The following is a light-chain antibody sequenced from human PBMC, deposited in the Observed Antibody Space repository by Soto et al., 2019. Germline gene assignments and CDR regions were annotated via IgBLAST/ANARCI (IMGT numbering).Light chain of an antibody. Sequence: VLTQSPGTLSLSPGERATLSCRASRSVSSTYLAWYQHKPGQAPRLLIYGPSTRATGIPDRFSGSGSGTDFTLTISRLEPEDFAVYYCQQYGGSPPITFGQGTRLEIK. J-gene: IGKJ5*01. CDR2: GPS. CDR1: RSVSSTY. V-gene: IGKV3-20*01. CDR3: QQYGGSPPIT.